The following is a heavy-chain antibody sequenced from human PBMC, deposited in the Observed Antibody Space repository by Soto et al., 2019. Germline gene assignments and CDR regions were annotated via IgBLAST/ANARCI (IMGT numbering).Heavy chain of an antibody. Sequence: ASVKVSCKASGYTFTGYAMHWVRQAPGQRLEWMGWINANGGNTKYAEKFQGRVTITRDTSASTAYMELSSLRSEDTAVYYCARVSSDSSGWPNYHYYGMDVWGQGTTVTVSS. CDR1: GYTFTGYA. CDR3: ARVSSDSSGWPNYHYYGMDV. CDR2: INANGGNT. D-gene: IGHD6-19*01. V-gene: IGHV1-3*01. J-gene: IGHJ6*02.